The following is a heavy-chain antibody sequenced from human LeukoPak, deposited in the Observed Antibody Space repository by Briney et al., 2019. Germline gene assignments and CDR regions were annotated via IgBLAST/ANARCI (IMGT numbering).Heavy chain of an antibody. CDR3: ARTAVTFGGVIVVYYFDY. D-gene: IGHD3-16*02. CDR2: MNPNSGDT. V-gene: IGHV1-8*01. Sequence: GASVRVSCKASGYTLTSYDINWVRQATGQGLEWMGWMNPNSGDTDYAQKFQGRVTMTWNTPLNTAYMELSSLRSEDTAIYYCARTAVTFGGVIVVYYFDYWGQGTLVTVSS. J-gene: IGHJ4*02. CDR1: GYTLTSYD.